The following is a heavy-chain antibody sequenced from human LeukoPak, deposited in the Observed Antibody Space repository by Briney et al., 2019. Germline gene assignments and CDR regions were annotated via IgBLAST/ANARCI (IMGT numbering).Heavy chain of an antibody. CDR1: GGSISSYY. V-gene: IGHV4-59*05. CDR2: IYYSGST. CDR3: ARRSTVVGMGWFDP. J-gene: IGHJ5*02. Sequence: SETLSLTCTVSGGSISSYYWSWIRQPPGKGLEWIGSIYYSGSTYYNPSLKSRVTISVDTSKNQFSLKLSSVTAADTAVYYRARRSTVVGMGWFDPWGQGTLVTVSS. D-gene: IGHD2-21*01.